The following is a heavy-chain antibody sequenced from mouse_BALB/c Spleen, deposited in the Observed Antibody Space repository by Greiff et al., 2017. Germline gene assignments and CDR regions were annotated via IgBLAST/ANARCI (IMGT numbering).Heavy chain of an antibody. CDR3: ARRGDTGAMDY. CDR1: GFTFSSYT. V-gene: IGHV5-12-2*01. D-gene: IGHD1-1*01. Sequence: EVKVVESGGGLVQPGGSLKLSCAASGFTFSSYTMSWVRQTPEKRLEWVAYISNGGGSTYYPDTVKGRFTISRDNAKNTLYLQMSSLKSEDTAMYYCARRGDTGAMDYWGQGTSVTVSS. J-gene: IGHJ4*01. CDR2: ISNGGGST.